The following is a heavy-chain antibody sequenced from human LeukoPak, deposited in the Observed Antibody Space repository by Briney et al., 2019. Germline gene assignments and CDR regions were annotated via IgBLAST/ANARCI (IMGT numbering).Heavy chain of an antibody. CDR3: ARHCSGGSCPLGAFDY. CDR2: IYYCGST. J-gene: IGHJ4*02. V-gene: IGHV4-59*01. D-gene: IGHD2-15*01. Sequence: SETLSLTCTVSGGSISSYYWSWIRQPPGKGLEWIGYIYYCGSTNYNPSLKSRVTISVDTSKNQFSLKLSSVTAADTAVYYCARHCSGGSCPLGAFDYWGQGTLVTVSS. CDR1: GGSISSYY.